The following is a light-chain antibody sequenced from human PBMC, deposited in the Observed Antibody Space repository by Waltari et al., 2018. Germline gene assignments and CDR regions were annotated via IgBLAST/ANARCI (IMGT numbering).Light chain of an antibody. CDR3: CSYAGSSSLPYG. Sequence: QSALTQPASVSGPPGPSITLPCPGTISNVGNYNLVSWYHHLPGKAPQLLIYEVRKRPAGVSNRFSGSKSGNTASLTISGLQAEQEADYYCCSYAGSSSLPYGCGSGTKVTVL. CDR2: EVR. CDR1: ISNVGNYNL. V-gene: IGLV2-23*02. J-gene: IGLJ1*01.